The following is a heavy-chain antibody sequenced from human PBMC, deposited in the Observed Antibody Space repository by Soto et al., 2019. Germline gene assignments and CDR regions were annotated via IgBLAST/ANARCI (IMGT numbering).Heavy chain of an antibody. J-gene: IGHJ6*02. CDR1: GGTFSSYA. Sequence: QVQLVQSGAEVKKPGSSVKVSCKASGGTFSSYAISWVRQAPGQGLEWMGGSIPIFGTANYAQKCQGRVTITGDESTSTAYMELRSLRSEDTAVYYCAREGLESGIAVAGSPLDYYYYGMDVWGQGTTVTVSS. V-gene: IGHV1-69*01. CDR2: SIPIFGTA. CDR3: AREGLESGIAVAGSPLDYYYYGMDV. D-gene: IGHD6-19*01.